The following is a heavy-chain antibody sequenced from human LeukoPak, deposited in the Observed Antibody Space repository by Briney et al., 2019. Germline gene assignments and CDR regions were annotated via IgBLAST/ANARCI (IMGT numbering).Heavy chain of an antibody. CDR2: ISSSSSTI. Sequence: YSMNWVRQAPGKGLEWVSYISSSSSTIYYADSVKGRLTISRDNAKNSLYLQMNSLRDEDTAVYYCARDGSYGHSGFDYWGQGTLVTVSS. J-gene: IGHJ4*02. CDR1: YS. V-gene: IGHV3-48*02. CDR3: ARDGSYGHSGFDY. D-gene: IGHD5-18*01.